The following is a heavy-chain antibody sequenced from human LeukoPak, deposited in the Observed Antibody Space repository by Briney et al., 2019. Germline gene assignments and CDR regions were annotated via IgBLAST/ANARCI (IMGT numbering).Heavy chain of an antibody. CDR1: GFTVRSNS. V-gene: IGHV3-53*01. CDR2: IYSGGST. Sequence: GGSLRLSCAASGFTVRSNSMTCLRQAPGRGLEWVSDIYSGGSTYYADSVSGRFTISRDESENTLFLQMTSLRVEDTALYYCARAREYCAGNECYEYFQDWGQGTLVIVSS. J-gene: IGHJ1*01. CDR3: ARAREYCAGNECYEYFQD. D-gene: IGHD2-21*01.